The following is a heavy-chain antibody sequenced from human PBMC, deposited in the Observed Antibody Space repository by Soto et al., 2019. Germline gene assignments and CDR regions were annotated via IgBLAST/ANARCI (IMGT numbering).Heavy chain of an antibody. CDR2: VVPILGMA. CDR3: ARGGAVVVPGSVDRHNWFDP. J-gene: IGHJ5*02. CDR1: GDTFSTYS. D-gene: IGHD2-2*01. Sequence: SVKVSCKASGDTFSTYSITWMRQAPGQGLEWMGRVVPILGMANYAQKFQGRVTITADKSTSTVYMEMRSLRSDDTAVYYCARGGAVVVPGSVDRHNWFDPWGQGTLVTVSS. V-gene: IGHV1-69*02.